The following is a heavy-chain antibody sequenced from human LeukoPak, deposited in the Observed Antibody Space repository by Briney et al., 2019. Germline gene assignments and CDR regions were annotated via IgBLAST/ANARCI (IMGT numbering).Heavy chain of an antibody. D-gene: IGHD2-2*01. Sequence: ASVKVSCKASGDTFTAYYIHWVRRAPGQGLEWMGWINPNSGGTESAQKFQGRVTMTTDTSTSTAYMEMSRLRSDDTAAYYSTREHCTSIYCYEYNYCDMDVWAQGTTVSVSS. J-gene: IGHJ6*01. CDR1: GDTFTAYY. V-gene: IGHV1-2*02. CDR2: INPNSGGT. CDR3: TREHCTSIYCYEYNYCDMDV.